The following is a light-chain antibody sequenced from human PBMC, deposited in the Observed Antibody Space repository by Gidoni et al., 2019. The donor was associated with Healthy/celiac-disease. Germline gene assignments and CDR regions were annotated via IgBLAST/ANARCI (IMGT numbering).Light chain of an antibody. CDR2: DAS. CDR1: QSISSW. CDR3: QQYNSYSPT. Sequence: PPTLSASVGERVTITCRASQSISSWLAWYQQKPGKAPKLLIYDASSLESGVPSRFSGSGSGTEFTLTISSLQPDDFATYYCQQYNSYSPTFXXXTKVEIK. V-gene: IGKV1-5*01. J-gene: IGKJ1*01.